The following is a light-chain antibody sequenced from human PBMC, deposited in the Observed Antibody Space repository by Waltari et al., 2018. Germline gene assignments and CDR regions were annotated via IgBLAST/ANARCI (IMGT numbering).Light chain of an antibody. CDR3: QSYDISLSEGV. CDR1: SPNLGAGYG. J-gene: IGLJ3*02. CDR2: AHS. Sequence: QSVLTQPPSVSGAPGERVTISCTGTSPNLGAGYGVHWYQLLPGTAPQLLIHAHSRRPAGVPGRFSGFKSGTSDFLTITGLQAEDEGDYYCQSYDISLSEGVFGGGTKLTVL. V-gene: IGLV1-40*01.